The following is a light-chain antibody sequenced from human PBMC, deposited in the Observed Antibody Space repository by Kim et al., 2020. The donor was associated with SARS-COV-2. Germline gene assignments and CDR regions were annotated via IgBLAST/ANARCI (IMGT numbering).Light chain of an antibody. J-gene: IGKJ1*01. CDR2: KAS. V-gene: IGKV1-5*03. CDR1: QSISTW. Sequence: DIQMTQSPSTLSASAGDRITITCRASQSISTWLAWYQHKPGKAPKLLIYKASSLQSWVPSRFSGSGSGTDFTLTVSSLQPDDFATYYCQQYDTYPWTFGQGTKVDIK. CDR3: QQYDTYPWT.